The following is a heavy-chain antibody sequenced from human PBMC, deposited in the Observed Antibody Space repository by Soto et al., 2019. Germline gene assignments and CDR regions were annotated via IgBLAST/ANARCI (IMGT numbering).Heavy chain of an antibody. Sequence: QVQLVESGGGLVKPGGSLRLSCAASGFTFSDYYMSWIRQAPGKGLEWVSYITSSGSTIYYADSVKGRFTISRDNAKNSLYLQMNSLRAEDTAVYYCARDQYYYGSGSYPYYYYGMDVWGQGPTVTVSS. J-gene: IGHJ6*02. CDR3: ARDQYYYGSGSYPYYYYGMDV. CDR1: GFTFSDYY. V-gene: IGHV3-11*01. D-gene: IGHD3-10*01. CDR2: ITSSGSTI.